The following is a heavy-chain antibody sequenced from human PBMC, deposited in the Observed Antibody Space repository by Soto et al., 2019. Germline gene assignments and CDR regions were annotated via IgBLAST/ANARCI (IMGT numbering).Heavy chain of an antibody. D-gene: IGHD3-16*01. CDR3: AKDLYYYDFSLDDS. CDR1: GFTFNSYA. CDR2: VSYDGSIE. V-gene: IGHV3-30*18. J-gene: IGHJ5*02. Sequence: PXVSLRLSCTACGFTFNSYAVHRVRQAPGRGLEWVAVVSYDGSIENYVDSVRGRFTISRDNSKNTVFLQMNSLRVEDTAVYYCAKDLYYYDFSLDDSWGQGTLVTVPS.